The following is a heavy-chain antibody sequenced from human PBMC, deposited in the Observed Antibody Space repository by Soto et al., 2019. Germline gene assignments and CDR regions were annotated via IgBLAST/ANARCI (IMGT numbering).Heavy chain of an antibody. D-gene: IGHD2-8*01. Sequence: ESGGGVVQPGRSLRLSCAASGFMFSNHAMHWVRQAPGKGLDWVAVISFVGSNTFYADSVKGRFTISTDNAKNTVYLQMNSLRAEDTDVSYCSRDAVDVVRMVYVSPIDYWGQGALVTVSS. CDR1: GFMFSNHA. V-gene: IGHV3-30-3*01. J-gene: IGHJ4*02. CDR3: SRDAVDVVRMVYVSPIDY. CDR2: ISFVGSNT.